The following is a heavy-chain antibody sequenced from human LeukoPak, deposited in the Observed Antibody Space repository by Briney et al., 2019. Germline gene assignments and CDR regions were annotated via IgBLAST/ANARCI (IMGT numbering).Heavy chain of an antibody. CDR2: ISYDGSNK. CDR3: ARDSSTTNYYYGMDV. Sequence: GGSLRLSCAASGFTFSSYAMHWVRQAPGKGLEWVAVISYDGSNKYYADSVKGRFTISRDNSKNTLYLQMGRLRAEDMAVYYCARDSSTTNYYYGMDVWGQGTTVTVSS. CDR1: GFTFSSYA. D-gene: IGHD2-2*01. J-gene: IGHJ6*02. V-gene: IGHV3-30*14.